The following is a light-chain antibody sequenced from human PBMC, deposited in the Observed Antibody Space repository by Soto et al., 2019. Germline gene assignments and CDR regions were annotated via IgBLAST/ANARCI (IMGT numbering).Light chain of an antibody. J-gene: IGKJ2*01. V-gene: IGKV3-15*01. Sequence: EIVMTQSPATLSVSPGERATLSCRASQSVSSNLAWYQQKPGQAPRLLIYGASTRATGIPARFSGSGSGTEFTLTIRSLQSEDFAVYYCQQYNNWPPYTFGQATKVDI. CDR1: QSVSSN. CDR2: GAS. CDR3: QQYNNWPPYT.